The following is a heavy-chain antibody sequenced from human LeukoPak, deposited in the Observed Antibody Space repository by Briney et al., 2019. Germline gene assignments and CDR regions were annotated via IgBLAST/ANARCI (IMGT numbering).Heavy chain of an antibody. CDR2: ISAYNGNT. Sequence: ASVKVSCKASGYTFTSYGISWVRQAPGQGLEWMGWISAYNGNTNYAQKLQGRVTMTTDTSISTAYMELGRLRSDDTAIYYCASGFPGIAAALGGSNAFDIWGQGTMVTVSS. J-gene: IGHJ3*02. V-gene: IGHV1-18*01. CDR1: GYTFTSYG. CDR3: ASGFPGIAAALGGSNAFDI. D-gene: IGHD6-13*01.